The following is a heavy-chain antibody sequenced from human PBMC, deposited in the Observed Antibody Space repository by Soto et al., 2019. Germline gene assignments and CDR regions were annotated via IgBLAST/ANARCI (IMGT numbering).Heavy chain of an antibody. CDR2: ISDGGRT. J-gene: IGHJ6*04. CDR1: GGSIYTYY. Sequence: PSETLSLPCNVSGGSIYTYYWSWLRQSPGKGLEWIGYISDGGRTNYNPSLESRVTISVDRSKKQVSLNLSSVSAADPPIYFGGGYCSSSSCPEDHYFGLEVCGEGTTVTVCS. V-gene: IGHV4-59*01. CDR3: GGYCSSSSCPEDHYFGLEV. D-gene: IGHD2-2*01.